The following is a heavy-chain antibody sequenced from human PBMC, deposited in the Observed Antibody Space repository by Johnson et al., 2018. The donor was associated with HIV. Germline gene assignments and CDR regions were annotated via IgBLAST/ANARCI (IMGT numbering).Heavy chain of an antibody. CDR1: GFTFNNAW. V-gene: IGHV3-33*08. Sequence: QVHLVESGGGLVKPGGSLRLSCAASGFTFNNAWMNWVRQAPGKGLEWVAAMWYDGSNKYYADSVKGGFTISRDNSKNTLYLQMNSLRAEDTAVYYCARDLAGTERGNAFDIWGQGTMVTVSS. CDR3: ARDLAGTERGNAFDI. J-gene: IGHJ3*02. D-gene: IGHD1-1*01. CDR2: MWYDGSNK.